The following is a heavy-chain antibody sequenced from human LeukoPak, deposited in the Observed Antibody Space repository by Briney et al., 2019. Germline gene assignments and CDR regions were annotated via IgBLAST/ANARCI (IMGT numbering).Heavy chain of an antibody. J-gene: IGHJ6*03. CDR1: GFTFSNYA. V-gene: IGHV3-21*01. CDR2: ITAGGSFK. CDR3: ARDGQTLHLPPYYYYYYMDV. D-gene: IGHD2/OR15-2a*01. Sequence: GGSLRLSCAASGFTFSNYAMNWVRQAPGKGLDWVSSITAGGSFKYYADSVEGRFTISRDNAKNSLYLQMSSLTPEDTAVYYCARDGQTLHLPPYYYYYYMDVWGNGTTVTISS.